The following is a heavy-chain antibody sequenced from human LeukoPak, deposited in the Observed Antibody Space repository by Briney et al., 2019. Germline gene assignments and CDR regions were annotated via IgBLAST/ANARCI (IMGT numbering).Heavy chain of an antibody. V-gene: IGHV3-53*04. CDR1: GFTVSSNY. J-gene: IGHJ3*02. CDR2: IYSGGST. Sequence: PGGSLRLTCAASGFTVSSNYMSWVRQAPGKGLEGVSIIYSGGSTYYADSVKGRFTISRHNSKNTLYLQMNSLRAEDTAVYYCAREVGGSAFDIWGQGTMVTVSS. D-gene: IGHD3-16*01. CDR3: AREVGGSAFDI.